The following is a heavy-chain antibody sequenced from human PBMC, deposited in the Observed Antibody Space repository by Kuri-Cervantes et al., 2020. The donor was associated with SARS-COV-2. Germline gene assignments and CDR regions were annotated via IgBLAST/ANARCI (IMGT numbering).Heavy chain of an antibody. CDR3: ARDLLNYYDSSGYGS. CDR1: GFTFSDYY. J-gene: IGHJ5*02. D-gene: IGHD3-22*01. V-gene: IGHV3-11*01. CDR2: ISSSGSTI. Sequence: LSLTCAASGFTFSDYYMSWIRQAPGKGLERVSYISSSGSTIYYADSVKGRFTISRDNAKNSLYLQMNSLRAEDTAVYYCARDLLNYYDSSGYGSWGQGTLVTVSS.